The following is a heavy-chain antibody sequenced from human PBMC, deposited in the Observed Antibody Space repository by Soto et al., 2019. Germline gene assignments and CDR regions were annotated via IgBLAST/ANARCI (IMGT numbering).Heavy chain of an antibody. V-gene: IGHV6-1*01. CDR2: TYYRSKWYN. J-gene: IGHJ6*02. D-gene: IGHD6-13*01. CDR3: AREIVAAAYYYYYYGMDV. Sequence: PSQTLSLTCAISGDSVSSNSAAWNWIRQSPSRGLEWLGRTYYRSKWYNDYEVSVKSRITINPDTSKNQFSLQLNSVTPEDTALYYCAREIVAAAYYYYYYGMDVWGQGTTVTVSS. CDR1: GDSVSSNSAA.